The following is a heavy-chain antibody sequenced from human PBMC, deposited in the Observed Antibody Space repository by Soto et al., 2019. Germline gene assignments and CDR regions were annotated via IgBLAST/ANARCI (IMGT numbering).Heavy chain of an antibody. CDR2: ISYDGSNK. Sequence: GGSLRLSCAASGFTFSSYGMHWVLQAPGKGLEWVAVISYDGSNKYYADSVKGQFTISRDNSKNTLYLQMNSLRAEDTAAYYCAKDEDSNYAHVPLDYWGQGA. CDR1: GFTFSSYG. CDR3: AKDEDSNYAHVPLDY. V-gene: IGHV3-30*18. D-gene: IGHD4-4*01. J-gene: IGHJ4*02.